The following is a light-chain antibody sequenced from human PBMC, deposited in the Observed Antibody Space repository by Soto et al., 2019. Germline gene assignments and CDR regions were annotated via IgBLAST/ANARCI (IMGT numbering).Light chain of an antibody. CDR3: QEAHGFPWM. CDR1: QELSNG. CDR2: ATS. Sequence: DIRMTQSPSSVSASVGERVTIRCRASQELSNGLAWYQQTPGKAPKTLIYATSSLQSGVPSRFSGSRSGTSFTFTISSLQAEDFATYYCQEAHGFPWMFGQGTRV. V-gene: IGKV1-12*02. J-gene: IGKJ1*01.